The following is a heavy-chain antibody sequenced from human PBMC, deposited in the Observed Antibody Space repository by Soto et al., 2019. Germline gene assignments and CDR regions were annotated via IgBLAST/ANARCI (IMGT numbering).Heavy chain of an antibody. CDR2: ISAYNGNT. CDR1: GYTFTSYG. Sequence: ASVKVSCKASGYTFTSYGISWVRQDPGQGLEWMGWISAYNGNTNYAQKLQGRVTMTTDTSTSTAYMELRSLRSDDTAVYYCARGGVVIISHYINWFDPWGQGTLVTVSS. V-gene: IGHV1-18*01. D-gene: IGHD3-3*01. J-gene: IGHJ5*02. CDR3: ARGGVVIISHYINWFDP.